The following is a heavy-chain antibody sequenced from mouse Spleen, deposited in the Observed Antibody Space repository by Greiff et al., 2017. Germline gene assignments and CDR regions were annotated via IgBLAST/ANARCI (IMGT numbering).Heavy chain of an antibody. CDR3: AIEDYDGSYVDY. D-gene: IGHD2-1*01. Sequence: QVQLQQSGAELVKPGASVKLSCKASGYTFTSYWMHWVKQRPGQGLEWIGMIHPNSGSTNYNEKFKSKATLTVDKSSSTAYMQLSSLTSEDSAVYYCAIEDYDGSYVDYWGQGTTLTVSS. CDR2: IHPNSGST. J-gene: IGHJ2*01. CDR1: GYTFTSYW. V-gene: IGHV1-64*01.